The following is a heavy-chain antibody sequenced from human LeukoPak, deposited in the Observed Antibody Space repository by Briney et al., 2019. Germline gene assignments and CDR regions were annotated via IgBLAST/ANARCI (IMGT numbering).Heavy chain of an antibody. CDR3: ARRADSSGYYYDAFDI. CDR2: IYPGDSDT. D-gene: IGHD3-22*01. CDR1: GYSFTSYW. V-gene: IGHV5-51*01. J-gene: IGHJ3*02. Sequence: GESLKISCKGSGYSFTSYWIGWVRQMPGKGLEWMGIIYPGDSDTRYSPSFQGQVTISADKSISTAYLQWSSLKASDTAMYYCARRADSSGYYYDAFDIWGQGTMVTVSS.